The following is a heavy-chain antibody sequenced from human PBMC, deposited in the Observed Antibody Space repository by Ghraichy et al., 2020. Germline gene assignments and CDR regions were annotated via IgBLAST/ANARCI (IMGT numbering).Heavy chain of an antibody. CDR1: GFTFSSYA. J-gene: IGHJ3*02. V-gene: IGHV3-23*01. CDR3: ANLYQPLSDAFDI. D-gene: IGHD2-2*01. CDR2: ISGSGGST. Sequence: GGSLRLSCAASGFTFSSYAMSWVRQAPGKGLEWVSAISGSGGSTYYADSVKGRFTISRDNSKNTLYLQMNSLRAEDTAVYYCANLYQPLSDAFDIWGQGTMVTVSS.